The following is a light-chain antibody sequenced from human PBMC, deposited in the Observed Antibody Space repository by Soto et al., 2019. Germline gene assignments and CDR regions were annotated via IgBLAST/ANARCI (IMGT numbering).Light chain of an antibody. CDR1: QSIRNW. Sequence: DIPMTQSPSTLSASVGDRVTITCRASQSIRNWLAWYQQKPGKAPKLLIYDASNLESGVPSRFSGSGSGTEFTLTISSLQPDDFATYYCQLYNSYYSGVFTFGPGTKVDIK. CDR3: QLYNSYYSGVFT. V-gene: IGKV1-5*01. CDR2: DAS. J-gene: IGKJ3*01.